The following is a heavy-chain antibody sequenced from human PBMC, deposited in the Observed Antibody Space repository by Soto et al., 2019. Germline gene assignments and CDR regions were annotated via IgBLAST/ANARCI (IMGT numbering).Heavy chain of an antibody. V-gene: IGHV3-23*01. CDR1: GFTFSTYV. D-gene: IGHD1-26*01. J-gene: IGHJ4*02. Sequence: PGGSLRLSCAASGFTFSTYVMSWVRQAPGKGLEWVSEISGNSANTYYADSVKGRFTISRDNSKNTLYLQMNSLRADDTAVYYCAKKLGPVDGRTEPLDYWGQGTLVTVSS. CDR3: AKKLGPVDGRTEPLDY. CDR2: ISGNSANT.